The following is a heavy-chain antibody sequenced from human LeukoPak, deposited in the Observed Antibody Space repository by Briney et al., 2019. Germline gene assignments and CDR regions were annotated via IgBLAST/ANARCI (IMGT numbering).Heavy chain of an antibody. V-gene: IGHV3-53*04. CDR3: ARHVEIGYYYGMDV. Sequence: TGGSLRPSCAASGFIVSSNYMSWVRQAPGKGLEWVSVIYSADSTYCADSVKGRFTISRHNSKNTLYLQMNSLRAEDTAVYYCARHVEIGYYYGMDVWGQGTTVTVSS. CDR2: IYSADST. J-gene: IGHJ6*02. CDR1: GFIVSSNY.